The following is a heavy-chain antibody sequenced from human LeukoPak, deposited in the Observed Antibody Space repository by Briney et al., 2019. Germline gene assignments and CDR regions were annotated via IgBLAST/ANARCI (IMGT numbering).Heavy chain of an antibody. V-gene: IGHV4-4*07. Sequence: SETLPLTCTFSGGSISSYFWSWIRQPAGKGLEWIGRIYTSGSTNYNPSLKSRVTMSVDTSKNQFSLQLSSVTAADTAVYYCASTSIAVAGTSFDYWGQGTLVTVSS. CDR1: GGSISSYF. CDR2: IYTSGST. D-gene: IGHD6-19*01. J-gene: IGHJ4*02. CDR3: ASTSIAVAGTSFDY.